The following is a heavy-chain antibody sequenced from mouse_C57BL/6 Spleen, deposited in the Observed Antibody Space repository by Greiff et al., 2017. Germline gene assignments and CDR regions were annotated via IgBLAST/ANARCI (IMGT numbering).Heavy chain of an antibody. CDR2: IDPENGDT. V-gene: IGHV14-4*01. Sequence: EVKVEESGAELVRPGASVKLSCTASGFNIKDDYMHWVKQRPEQGLEWIGWIDPENGDTEYASKFQGKATITADTSSNTAYLQLSSLTSEDTAVYYCITGDYGSSYVFAYWGQGTLVTVSA. CDR1: GFNIKDDY. J-gene: IGHJ3*01. CDR3: ITGDYGSSYVFAY. D-gene: IGHD1-1*01.